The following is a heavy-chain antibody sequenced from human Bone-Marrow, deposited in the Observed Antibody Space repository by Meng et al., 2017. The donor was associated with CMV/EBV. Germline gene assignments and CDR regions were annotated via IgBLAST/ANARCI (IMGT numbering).Heavy chain of an antibody. Sequence: SETLSLTCTVSGGSISSGDYYWSWIRQPPGKGLEWIGYIYYSGSTYYNPSLKSRVTISVDTSKNQFSLKLSSVTAADTAVYYCARGGNIVVVPAAIRRQYYFDYWGQGTLVTVSS. CDR3: ARGGNIVVVPAAIRRQYYFDY. CDR2: IYYSGST. CDR1: GGSISSGDYY. V-gene: IGHV4-30-4*08. J-gene: IGHJ4*02. D-gene: IGHD2-2*01.